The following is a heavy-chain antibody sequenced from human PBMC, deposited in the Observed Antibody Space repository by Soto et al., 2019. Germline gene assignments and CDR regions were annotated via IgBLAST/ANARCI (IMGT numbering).Heavy chain of an antibody. CDR1: GYTFTSYD. D-gene: IGHD3-22*01. Sequence: ASVKVSCKASGYTFTSYDTNWVRQATGQGLEWMGWMNPNSGNTGYAQKFQGRVTMTRNTSISTAYMELSSLRSEDTAVYYCARVFYDSSGYSVYYYYGMDVWGQGTTVTVSS. CDR2: MNPNSGNT. CDR3: ARVFYDSSGYSVYYYYGMDV. J-gene: IGHJ6*02. V-gene: IGHV1-8*01.